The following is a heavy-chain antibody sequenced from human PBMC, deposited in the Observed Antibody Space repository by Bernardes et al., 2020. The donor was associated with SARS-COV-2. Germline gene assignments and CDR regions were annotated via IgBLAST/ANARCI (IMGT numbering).Heavy chain of an antibody. Sequence: ASVKASLKCSVFTLTFFFMDWVRQPRSQGLEWMGRLHPGDGTTNFAQKFQDRVTMTTDTYTSTVYMELSTLRSDDTAFYYCARAGGGDDSFDIWGQGTLVTVSS. V-gene: IGHV1-46*01. CDR3: ARAGGGDDSFDI. D-gene: IGHD3-10*01. CDR2: LHPGDGTT. J-gene: IGHJ3*02. CDR1: VFTLTFFF.